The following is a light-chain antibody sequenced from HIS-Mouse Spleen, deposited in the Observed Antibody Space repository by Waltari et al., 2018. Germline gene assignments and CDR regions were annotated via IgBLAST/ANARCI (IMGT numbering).Light chain of an antibody. J-gene: IGLJ1*01. CDR2: AGS. CDR3: CSYAGSSTYV. V-gene: IGLV2-23*01. Sequence: QSALTQPASVSGSPGQSITISCTGTSSDVGSYNLVSWYQQHPGKAPKVMIYAGSKRPSGVSHRFSGSKSGNTASLTISGLQAEDEADYYCCSYAGSSTYVFGTGTKVTVL. CDR1: SSDVGSYNL.